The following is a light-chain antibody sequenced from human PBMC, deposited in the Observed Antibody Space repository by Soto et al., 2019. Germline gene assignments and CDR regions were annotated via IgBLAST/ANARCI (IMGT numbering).Light chain of an antibody. CDR3: QQYGSSPPIT. J-gene: IGKJ5*01. Sequence: EIVLTQSPGTLSLSPGERATLSCRASQSVSSDYFAWYQQKPGQAPRLLIYGATSRATGIPDSFSGGGSGTDFTLTISRLEPEDFAVYYCQQYGSSPPITFGQGTRLEIK. V-gene: IGKV3-20*01. CDR2: GAT. CDR1: QSVSSDY.